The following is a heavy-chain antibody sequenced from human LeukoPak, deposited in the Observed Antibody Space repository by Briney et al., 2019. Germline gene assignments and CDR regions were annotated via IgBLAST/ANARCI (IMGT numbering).Heavy chain of an antibody. J-gene: IGHJ4*02. D-gene: IGHD1-26*01. CDR1: GFTLGTYA. CDR2: ISGSGSST. V-gene: IGHV3-23*01. Sequence: GGSLRLSCAASGFTLGTYAMSWVRQAPGKGLECVSTISGSGSSTYYADSVKDRFTISRDSSKNTLYLQMNSLRAEDTAVYYCAKGREAYSGSYTPFDSWGQGTLVTVSS. CDR3: AKGREAYSGSYTPFDS.